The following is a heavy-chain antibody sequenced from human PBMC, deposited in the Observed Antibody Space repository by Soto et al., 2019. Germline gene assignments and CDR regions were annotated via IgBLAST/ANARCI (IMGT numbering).Heavy chain of an antibody. Sequence: QVQLVQSGAEVEKPGASVKVSCKASGYTFTNYAVHWVRQAPGQRLEWMGWINAGNGNTRFSQNLQGRFTITRDTSARTVYRELSSLRSEDTAVYYCARGHLAVVPVASWFYYMDVWGKGTTVTVSS. J-gene: IGHJ6*03. CDR1: GYTFTNYA. D-gene: IGHD2-2*01. V-gene: IGHV1-3*01. CDR3: ARGHLAVVPVASWFYYMDV. CDR2: INAGNGNT.